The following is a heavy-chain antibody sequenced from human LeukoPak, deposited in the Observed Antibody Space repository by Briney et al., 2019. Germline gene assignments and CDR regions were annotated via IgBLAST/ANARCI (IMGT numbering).Heavy chain of an antibody. Sequence: GGSLRLSCAASGFTFSSYAMHWVRQAPGKVLEWVAVISYDGSNKYYADSVKGRFTISRDNSKNTLYLQMNSLRAEDTAVYYCARDPTAAGTGDIWGQGTMVTVSS. D-gene: IGHD6-13*01. CDR3: ARDPTAAGTGDI. CDR1: GFTFSSYA. V-gene: IGHV3-30*04. CDR2: ISYDGSNK. J-gene: IGHJ3*02.